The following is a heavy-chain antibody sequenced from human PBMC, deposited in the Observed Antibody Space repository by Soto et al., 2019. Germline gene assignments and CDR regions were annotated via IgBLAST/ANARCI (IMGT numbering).Heavy chain of an antibody. CDR1: GFTFSSYG. D-gene: IGHD6-13*01. CDR2: IWYDGSNK. Sequence: QTGGSLRLSCAASGFTFSSYGMHWVRQAPGKGLEWVAVIWYDGSNKYYADSVKGRFTISRDNSKNTLYLQMNSLRAEDTAVYYCARDLAAAGSIDYWGQGTLVTVSS. CDR3: ARDLAAAGSIDY. V-gene: IGHV3-33*01. J-gene: IGHJ4*02.